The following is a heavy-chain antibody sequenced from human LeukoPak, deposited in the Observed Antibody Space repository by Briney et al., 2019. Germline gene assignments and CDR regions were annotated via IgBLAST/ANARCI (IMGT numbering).Heavy chain of an antibody. CDR1: GVTFGDYA. J-gene: IGHJ4*02. V-gene: IGHV3-49*04. CDR3: TRLLAVAGTDDY. Sequence: GGSLRLSCTASGVTFGDYAMSWVRQAPGKGLEWVGFIRSKAYGGTAEYAASVKGRFTISRDDSKSIAYLQMDSLKTEDTAVYYCTRLLAVAGTDDYWGQGTLVTVSS. D-gene: IGHD6-19*01. CDR2: IRSKAYGGTA.